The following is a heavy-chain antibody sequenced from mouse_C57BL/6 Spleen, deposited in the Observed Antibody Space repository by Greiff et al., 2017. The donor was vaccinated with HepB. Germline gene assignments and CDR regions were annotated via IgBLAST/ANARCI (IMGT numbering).Heavy chain of an antibody. CDR3: ARSMQTAQASFAY. CDR2: IYPGSGST. D-gene: IGHD3-2*02. V-gene: IGHV1-55*01. CDR1: GYTFTSYW. Sequence: VQLQQSGAELVKPGASVKMSCKASGYTFTSYWITWVKQRPGQGLEWIGDIYPGSGSTNYNEKFKSKATLTVDTSSSTAYMQLSSLTSEDSAVYYCARSMQTAQASFAYWGQGTLVTVAA. J-gene: IGHJ3*01.